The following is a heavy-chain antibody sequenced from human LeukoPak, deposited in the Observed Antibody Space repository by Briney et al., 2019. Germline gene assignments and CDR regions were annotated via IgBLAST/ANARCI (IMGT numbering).Heavy chain of an antibody. CDR1: GFTFSSYE. Sequence: HPGGSLRLSCAASGFTFSSYEMNWVRQAPGKGLEWVSAISGSGGSTYYADSVKGRFTISRDNSKNTLYLQMNSLRAEDTAVYYCAKDRNGDFAYYFDFWGQGTLVTVSS. J-gene: IGHJ4*02. CDR2: ISGSGGST. V-gene: IGHV3-23*01. CDR3: AKDRNGDFAYYFDF. D-gene: IGHD4-17*01.